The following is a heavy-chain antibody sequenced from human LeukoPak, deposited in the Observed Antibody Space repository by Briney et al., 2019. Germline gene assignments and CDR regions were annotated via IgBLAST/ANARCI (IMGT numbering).Heavy chain of an antibody. D-gene: IGHD3-9*01. CDR2: IYSGGST. CDR1: EFTVSSNY. Sequence: GGSLRLSCTVSEFTVSSNYMSWVRQAPGKGLEWVSVIYSGGSTYYPDSVKGRFTISRDNSKNTLYLQMNSLRAEETAVYYCATTRNLRYFDWLDYWGQGTLVTVSS. V-gene: IGHV3-66*02. CDR3: ATTRNLRYFDWLDY. J-gene: IGHJ4*02.